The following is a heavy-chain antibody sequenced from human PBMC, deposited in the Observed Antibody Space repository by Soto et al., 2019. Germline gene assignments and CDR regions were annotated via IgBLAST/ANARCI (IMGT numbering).Heavy chain of an antibody. CDR1: GDSISTVDYF. V-gene: IGHV4-30-4*01. CDR3: ARGRYCLTGRCFPNWFDS. J-gene: IGHJ5*01. D-gene: IGHD2-15*01. Sequence: SETLSLTCSVSGDSISTVDYFWAWIRQPPGQALEYIGYIYKSTTTYYNPSFESRVAISLDTSKSQFSLNVTSVTAADTAVYFCARGRYCLTGRCFPNWFDSWGQGTLV. CDR2: IYKSTTT.